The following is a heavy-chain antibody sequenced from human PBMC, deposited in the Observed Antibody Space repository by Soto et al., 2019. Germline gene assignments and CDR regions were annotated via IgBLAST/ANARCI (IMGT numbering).Heavy chain of an antibody. Sequence: VQLVESGGGLVQPGGSLRLSCAASGFPFSGYWMHWVRQAQGKEPVWVARINSDGSSISYADSVKGRFTISRDNAKNTLYLQMDSLRAEDTAVYYCAKAGGSTVTTSPWGQGTLVTVSS. D-gene: IGHD4-17*01. CDR1: GFPFSGYW. V-gene: IGHV3-74*01. J-gene: IGHJ4*02. CDR3: AKAGGSTVTTSP. CDR2: INSDGSSI.